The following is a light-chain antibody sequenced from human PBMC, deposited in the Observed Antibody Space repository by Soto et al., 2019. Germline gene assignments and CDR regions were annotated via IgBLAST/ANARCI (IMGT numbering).Light chain of an antibody. CDR2: EVT. CDR1: SSDIGSYDL. J-gene: IGLJ1*01. V-gene: IGLV2-23*02. Sequence: QSALTQPASVSGSPGQSITISCTGTSSDIGSYDLVSWYQQHPGTAPKLIIYEVTKRPSGVSTRFSGSKSGNTASLTISGLQAVEEADYYCCSFEDFNYVFGTGTKLTV. CDR3: CSFEDFNYV.